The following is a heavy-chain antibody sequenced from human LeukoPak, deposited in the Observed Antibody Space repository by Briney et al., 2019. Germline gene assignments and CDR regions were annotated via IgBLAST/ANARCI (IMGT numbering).Heavy chain of an antibody. CDR3: ARGRELSY. D-gene: IGHD1-26*01. J-gene: IGHJ4*02. CDR2: INHSGST. V-gene: IGHV4-34*01. Sequence: PSETLSLTCAVYGGSFSGYYWSWIRQPPGKGLEWIGEINHSGSTNYNPSLKSRVTISVGTSKNQFSLKLSSVTAADTAVYYCARGRELSYWGQGTLVTVSS. CDR1: GGSFSGYY.